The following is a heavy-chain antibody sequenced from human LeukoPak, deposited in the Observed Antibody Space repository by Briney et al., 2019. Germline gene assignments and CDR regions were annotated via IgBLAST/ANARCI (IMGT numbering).Heavy chain of an antibody. CDR3: ARQMVRHFDY. Sequence: PSETLSLTCTVSGGSISSYYWSWIRRPPGKGLEWIGYIYYSGSTNYNPSLKSRVTISVDTSKNQFSLKLSSVTAADTAVYYCARQMVRHFDYWGQGTLVTVSS. CDR2: IYYSGST. J-gene: IGHJ4*02. CDR1: GGSISSYY. D-gene: IGHD3-10*01. V-gene: IGHV4-59*08.